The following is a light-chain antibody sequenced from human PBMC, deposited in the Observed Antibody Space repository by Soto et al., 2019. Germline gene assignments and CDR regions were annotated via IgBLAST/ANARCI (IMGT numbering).Light chain of an antibody. Sequence: EIVLTQSPGTLSLSPGETATLSCRASQTVNSDYLAWFQQRPGQAPRLLIFATSRRATDIPDRFSGSGSGTDFTPALRRLEPEDFAVYYCHQFGHSPRTFGQGTKVE. CDR2: ATS. V-gene: IGKV3-20*01. J-gene: IGKJ1*01. CDR3: HQFGHSPRT. CDR1: QTVNSDY.